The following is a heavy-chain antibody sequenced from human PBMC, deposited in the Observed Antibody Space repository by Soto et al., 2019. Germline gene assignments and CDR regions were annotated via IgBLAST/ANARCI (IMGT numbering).Heavy chain of an antibody. Sequence: PGGSLRLSCAASGFTFSNAWMTWVRQAPGKGLEWVGRIKSKNNGGTTDYAAPVKDRFTISRDDSKNMVFLQMSSLRTEDTAVYYCSTDLRLGKNYHSNPYLDFWGQGTLVTVSS. CDR1: GFTFSNAW. J-gene: IGHJ4*02. CDR2: IKSKNNGGTT. CDR3: STDLRLGKNYHSNPYLDF. V-gene: IGHV3-15*01. D-gene: IGHD3-22*01.